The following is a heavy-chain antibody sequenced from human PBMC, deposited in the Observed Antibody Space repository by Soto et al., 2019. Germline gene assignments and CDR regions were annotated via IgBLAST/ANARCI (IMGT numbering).Heavy chain of an antibody. J-gene: IGHJ6*02. Sequence: QVQLQESGPGLVKPSETLSLTCTVSGGSISSYYWSWIRQPPGKGLEWIGYIYYSGSTNYNPSLKSRVTISVDTSKNQFSLKLSSVTAADTAVYYCARWVGATVTRMVDGMDVWGQGTTVTVSS. CDR1: GGSISSYY. D-gene: IGHD4-17*01. V-gene: IGHV4-59*01. CDR3: ARWVGATVTRMVDGMDV. CDR2: IYYSGST.